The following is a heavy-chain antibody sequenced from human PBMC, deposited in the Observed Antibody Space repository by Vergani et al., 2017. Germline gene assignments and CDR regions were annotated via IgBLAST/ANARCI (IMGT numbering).Heavy chain of an antibody. CDR2: IYHSGGA. CDR3: ARTESFILRYFHWAL. Sequence: QLHLQESGPGLVKPSETLSLTCTVSGSSITSSSYYWGWIRQPPGKGLEWIGNIYHSGGAYYNPSLKGRVTISVETSKNQFSLEVTSMTAADTAIYFCARTESFILRYFHWALWGQGTLVTVTS. CDR1: GSSITSSSYY. D-gene: IGHD3-9*01. V-gene: IGHV4-39*01. J-gene: IGHJ4*02.